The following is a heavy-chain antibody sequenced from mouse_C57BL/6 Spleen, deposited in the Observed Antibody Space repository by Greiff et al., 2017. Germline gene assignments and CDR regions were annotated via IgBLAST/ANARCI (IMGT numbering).Heavy chain of an antibody. J-gene: IGHJ3*01. CDR1: GFTFSDYG. CDR2: ISSGSSTI. V-gene: IGHV5-17*01. D-gene: IGHD1-1*02. CDR3: ALVGRGAY. Sequence: EVKLMESGGGLVKPGGSLKLSCAASGFTFSDYGMHWVRQAPEKGLEWVAYISSGSSTIYYADTVKGRFTISRDNAKNTLFLQMTSLRSEDTAMYYCALVGRGAYWGQGTLVTVSA.